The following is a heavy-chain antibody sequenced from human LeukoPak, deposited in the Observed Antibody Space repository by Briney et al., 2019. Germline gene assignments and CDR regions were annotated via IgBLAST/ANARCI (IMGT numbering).Heavy chain of an antibody. CDR3: ARLGPASSGWPESFDY. Sequence: GGSLRLSCAASGFTFNSYWMNWVRQAPGKGLEWVTNIKRDGSEKYYVDSVKGRFTISRDNAKNSLDLQMNSLRVEDTAVYYCARLGPASSGWPESFDYWGQGTLVTVSS. CDR2: IKRDGSEK. CDR1: GFTFNSYW. D-gene: IGHD6-19*01. V-gene: IGHV3-7*03. J-gene: IGHJ4*02.